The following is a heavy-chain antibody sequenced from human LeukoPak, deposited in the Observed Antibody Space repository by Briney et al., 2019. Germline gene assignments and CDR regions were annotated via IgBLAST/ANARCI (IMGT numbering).Heavy chain of an antibody. CDR1: GFTFSSYA. CDR2: ISYDGSNK. Sequence: GGSLRLSCAASGFTFSSYAMHWVRQAPGKGLEWVAVISYDGSNKYYADSVKGRFTISRDNSKNTLYLQMNSLRAEDTAVYYCARGSSTVTTTRGDYWGQGTLVTVSS. J-gene: IGHJ4*02. D-gene: IGHD4-17*01. V-gene: IGHV3-30-3*01. CDR3: ARGSSTVTTTRGDY.